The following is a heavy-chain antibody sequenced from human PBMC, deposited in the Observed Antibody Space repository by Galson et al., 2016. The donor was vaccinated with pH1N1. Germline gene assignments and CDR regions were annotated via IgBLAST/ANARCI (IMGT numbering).Heavy chain of an antibody. CDR3: ASDVCGGDCYFDY. CDR2: IWYDGSKK. J-gene: IGHJ4*02. D-gene: IGHD2-21*02. V-gene: IGHV3-33*01. Sequence: SLRLSCAASGFILSSYGMHWVRQAPGKGLEWVAGIWYDGSKKHYGGSVKGRFTISRDNSKNTLYLQMSSLRGDDTAVYYCASDVCGGDCYFDYWSQGTLVTVSS. CDR1: GFILSSYG.